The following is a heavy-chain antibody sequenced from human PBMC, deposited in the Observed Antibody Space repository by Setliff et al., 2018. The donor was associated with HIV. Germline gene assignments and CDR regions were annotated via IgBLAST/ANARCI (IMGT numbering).Heavy chain of an antibody. CDR1: DDSFSNYD. Sequence: PSETLSLTCDVSDDSFSNYDWTWIRQPPGKALQWIGYISSSGTTNYNPSLRSRVTISIETSNTRFFPWLRSVTAADTATYFCARLGRAIDDGGSSLRLDFWGQGMLVTVSS. CDR3: ARLGRAIDDGGSSLRLDF. D-gene: IGHD2-15*01. J-gene: IGHJ4*02. CDR2: ISSSGTT. V-gene: IGHV4-4*09.